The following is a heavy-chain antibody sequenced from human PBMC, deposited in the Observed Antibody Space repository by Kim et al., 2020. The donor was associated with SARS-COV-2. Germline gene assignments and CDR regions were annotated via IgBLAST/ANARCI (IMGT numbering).Heavy chain of an antibody. CDR1: GGSIRSSTHY. Sequence: SETLSLTCTVSGGSIRSSTHYWGWIRQPPGKGLEWIGSINYSGSRYYNPSLKSRVTISVATSKNRFSLKVSSVAATDTAVYYFARHEDLDYYGLDVWGQGTTVTVSS. V-gene: IGHV4-39*01. CDR3: ARHEDLDYYGLDV. CDR2: INYSGSR. J-gene: IGHJ6*01. D-gene: IGHD2-15*01.